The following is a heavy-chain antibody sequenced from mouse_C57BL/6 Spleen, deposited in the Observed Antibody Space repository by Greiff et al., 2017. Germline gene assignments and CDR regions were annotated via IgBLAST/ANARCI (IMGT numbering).Heavy chain of an antibody. CDR1: EYEFPSHD. D-gene: IGHD2-4*01. J-gene: IGHJ3*01. CDR3: VRGLRRGVFAY. Sequence: EVKLVESGGGLVQPGESLKLSCESNEYEFPSHDMSWVRKTPEKRLELVAAINSDGGSTYYPDTMERRFIISRDNTKTTLYLQMSSLRSEDTAVYYCVRGLRRGVFAYWGQGTLVTVSA. V-gene: IGHV5-2*03. CDR2: INSDGGST.